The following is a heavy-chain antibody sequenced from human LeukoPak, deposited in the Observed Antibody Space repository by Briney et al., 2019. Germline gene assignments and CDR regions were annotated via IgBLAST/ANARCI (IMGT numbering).Heavy chain of an antibody. Sequence: SETLSLTCTVFGGSISRFSYYWGWIRQPPGKGLEWIGSIFYSGSANYNPSLKSRVTISLDTSKNQFSLKLTSLTAADTAVYYCARATPPRSYEYGDPRSFDYWGQGTLVTVSS. CDR2: IFYSGSA. J-gene: IGHJ4*02. CDR1: GGSISRFSYY. D-gene: IGHD4-17*01. V-gene: IGHV4-39*01. CDR3: ARATPPRSYEYGDPRSFDY.